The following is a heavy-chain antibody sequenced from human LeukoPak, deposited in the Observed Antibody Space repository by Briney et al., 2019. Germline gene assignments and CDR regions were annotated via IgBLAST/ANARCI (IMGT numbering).Heavy chain of an antibody. CDR2: IKQDGSEK. D-gene: IGHD3-10*01. V-gene: IGHV3-7*03. CDR1: GFTFSNYW. CDR3: ARDKSAGADTGSSFYY. J-gene: IGHJ4*02. Sequence: PGGSLRLSCAASGFTFSNYWMTWVRQAPGKGLEWVASIKQDGSEKYYVDSVKGRFTLSRDNAKSSLYLQMDSLRAEDTAVYYCARDKSAGADTGSSFYYWGQGALVTVSS.